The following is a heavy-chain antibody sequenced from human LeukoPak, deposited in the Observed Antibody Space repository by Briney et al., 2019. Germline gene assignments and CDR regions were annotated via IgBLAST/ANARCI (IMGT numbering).Heavy chain of an antibody. CDR2: IIPILGIA. V-gene: IGHV1-69*04. D-gene: IGHD1-26*01. CDR3: ASRLGIVGATTYYYYYGMDV. J-gene: IGHJ6*01. Sequence: SVKVSCKASGGTFSSYAISWVRQAPGQGLEWMGRIIPILGIANYAQKFQGRVTVTADKSTSTAYMELSSLRSEDTAVYYCASRLGIVGATTYYYYYGMDVWGKGPRSPSPQ. CDR1: GGTFSSYA.